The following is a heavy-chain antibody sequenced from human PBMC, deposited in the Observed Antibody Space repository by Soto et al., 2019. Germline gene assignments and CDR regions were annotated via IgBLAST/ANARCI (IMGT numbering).Heavy chain of an antibody. CDR2: VYYSGTT. CDR3: ARTTAVPNSLRSRYFFDY. D-gene: IGHD4-17*01. CDR1: GGSVSDKTYY. V-gene: IGHV4-61*01. Sequence: PSETLSLTCVVSGGSVSDKTYYWSWIRQPPGKRLEWIGYVYYSGTTNYNPSLKSRVTISVDLSKNQFSLRLSSVTTADTALYYCARTTAVPNSLRSRYFFDYWGQGTLVTVSS. J-gene: IGHJ4*02.